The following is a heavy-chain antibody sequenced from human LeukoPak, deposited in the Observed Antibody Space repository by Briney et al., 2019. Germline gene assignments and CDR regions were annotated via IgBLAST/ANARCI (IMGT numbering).Heavy chain of an antibody. Sequence: PGGSLRLSCAASGFTFSDAWMSWVRQAPGKGLEWVGRIKSKTDGGTTDYAAPMKGRFTISRDDSENTLYLQMNSLKTEDTAVYYCTTDILGDPQDDYWGQGTLVTVSS. CDR2: IKSKTDGGTT. CDR1: GFTFSDAW. J-gene: IGHJ4*02. CDR3: TTDILGDPQDDY. D-gene: IGHD2-21*01. V-gene: IGHV3-15*01.